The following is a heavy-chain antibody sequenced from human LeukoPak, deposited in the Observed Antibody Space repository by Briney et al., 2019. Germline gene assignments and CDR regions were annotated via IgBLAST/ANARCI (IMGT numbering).Heavy chain of an antibody. J-gene: IGHJ5*02. Sequence: GASVKVSCKASGYTFTSYGISWVRQAPGQGLEWMGWISAYNGNANYAQKLQGRVTMTTDTSTSTAYMELRSLRSDDTAVYYCARDYCSSTSCWVNWFDPWGQGTLVTVSS. CDR1: GYTFTSYG. CDR3: ARDYCSSTSCWVNWFDP. V-gene: IGHV1-18*01. CDR2: ISAYNGNA. D-gene: IGHD2-2*01.